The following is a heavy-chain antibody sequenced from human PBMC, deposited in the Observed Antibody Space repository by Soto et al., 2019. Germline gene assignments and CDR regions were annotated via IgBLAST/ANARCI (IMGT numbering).Heavy chain of an antibody. J-gene: IGHJ4*02. Sequence: GGSLRLSCAASGFTFSSYSMNWVRQAPGKGLEWVSYISSSSSTIYYADSVKGRFTISRDNAKNSLYLQMNSLRAEDTAVYYCARFSGRGGYERAQPFDYWGQGTLVTVSS. CDR1: GFTFSSYS. CDR2: ISSSSSTI. CDR3: ARFSGRGGYERAQPFDY. V-gene: IGHV3-48*01. D-gene: IGHD5-12*01.